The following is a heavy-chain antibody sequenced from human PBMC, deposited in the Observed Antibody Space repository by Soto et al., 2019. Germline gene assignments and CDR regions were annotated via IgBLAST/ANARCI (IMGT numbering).Heavy chain of an antibody. V-gene: IGHV1-69*13. D-gene: IGHD4-17*01. CDR1: GGTFSSYA. CDR3: ARGGETRNYYYYGMDV. Sequence: SVKVSCKASGGTFSSYAISWVRQAPGQGLEWMGGIIPIFGTANYAQKFQGRVTITADESTSTAYMELSSLRSEDTAVYYCARGGETRNYYYYGMDVWGQGTTVTVSS. CDR2: IIPIFGTA. J-gene: IGHJ6*02.